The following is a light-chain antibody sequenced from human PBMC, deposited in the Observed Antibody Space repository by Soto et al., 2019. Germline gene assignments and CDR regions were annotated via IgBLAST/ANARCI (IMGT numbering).Light chain of an antibody. Sequence: EIVLTQSPGTLSLSPGERATLSCRASQSVSNSYLAWYQQKPGQAPRLLISGASSRATGIPDRFSGSGSGTDFTLTISRLEPEDFAVYYCQQDGSSPLTFGGGTKVEIK. V-gene: IGKV3-20*01. CDR2: GAS. CDR1: QSVSNSY. J-gene: IGKJ4*01. CDR3: QQDGSSPLT.